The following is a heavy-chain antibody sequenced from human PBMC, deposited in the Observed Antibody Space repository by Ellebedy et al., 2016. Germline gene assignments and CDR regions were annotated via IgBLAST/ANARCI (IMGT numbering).Heavy chain of an antibody. CDR3: ARDLMVRGVIDYYYGMDV. V-gene: IGHV1-18*01. Sequence: ASVKVSCXASGYTFSNYGITWVRQAPGQGLEWMGWISAYNGNTNYAQKLQGRVTMTRDTSTSTVYMELSSLRSEDTAVYYCARDLMVRGVIDYYYGMDVWGQGTTVTVSS. CDR2: ISAYNGNT. D-gene: IGHD3-10*01. J-gene: IGHJ6*02. CDR1: GYTFSNYG.